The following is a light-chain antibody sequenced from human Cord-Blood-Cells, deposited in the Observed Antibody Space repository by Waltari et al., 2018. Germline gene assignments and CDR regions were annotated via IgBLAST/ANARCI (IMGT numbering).Light chain of an antibody. Sequence: EIVMTQSPATLSVSPGERVTLSCRASQSVSSNLAWYQQKPGQAPRLLIYGASTRATGIPARSSGSGSGTEFTLTISSLQSEDFAVYYCQQYNNWPPASFGQGTKLEIK. V-gene: IGKV3-15*01. CDR3: QQYNNWPPAS. CDR1: QSVSSN. J-gene: IGKJ2*03. CDR2: GAS.